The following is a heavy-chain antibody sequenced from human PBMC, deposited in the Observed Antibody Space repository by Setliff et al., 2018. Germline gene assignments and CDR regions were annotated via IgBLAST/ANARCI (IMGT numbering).Heavy chain of an antibody. CDR1: GFTFNSYW. D-gene: IGHD7-27*01. CDR2: ISPDGTIT. V-gene: IGHV3-74*01. CDR3: ASIDWGENFYNTDV. Sequence: GGSLRLSCAASGFTFNSYWMSWVRQAPGKGLVWVSRISPDGTITNYADSVKGRFTISRDNAKNTLYLQMNSLRGEDTAVYFCASIDWGENFYNTDVWGKGTTVTVSS. J-gene: IGHJ6*03.